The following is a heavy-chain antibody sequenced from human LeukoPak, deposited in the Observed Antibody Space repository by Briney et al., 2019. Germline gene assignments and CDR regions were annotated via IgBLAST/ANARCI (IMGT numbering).Heavy chain of an antibody. V-gene: IGHV3-23*01. CDR2: ISGSGSYT. CDR3: AKSRYDSSGHFDS. J-gene: IGHJ4*02. D-gene: IGHD3-22*01. CDR1: GFTVSGYS. Sequence: WGSLRLSCAASGFTVSGYSMSWVRQAPGKGLEWVSAISGSGSYTDYADSVKGRFTLSKENSKNTLYMRMSSLRAEDTGVYYCAKSRYDSSGHFDSWGQGTLVTVSS.